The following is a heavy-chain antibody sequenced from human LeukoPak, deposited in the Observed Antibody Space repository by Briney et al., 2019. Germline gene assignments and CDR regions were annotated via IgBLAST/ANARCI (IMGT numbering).Heavy chain of an antibody. CDR3: ARDSSSSWPDAFDI. D-gene: IGHD6-13*01. V-gene: IGHV4-59*01. J-gene: IGHJ3*02. Sequence: PSETLSLTCTVSGGSISSYYWSWIRQPPGKGLEWIGYICYSGSTNYNPSLKSRVTISVDTSKNQFSLKLSSVTAADTAVYYCARDSSSSWPDAFDIWGQGTMVTVSS. CDR1: GGSISSYY. CDR2: ICYSGST.